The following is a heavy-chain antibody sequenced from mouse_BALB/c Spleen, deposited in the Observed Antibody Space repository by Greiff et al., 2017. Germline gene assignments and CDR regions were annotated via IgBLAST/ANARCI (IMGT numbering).Heavy chain of an antibody. J-gene: IGHJ3*01. CDR1: GYTFTSYY. Sequence: VQLQQPGAELVKPGASVKLSCKASGYTFTSYYMYWVKQRPGQGLEWIGGINPSNGGTNFNEKFKSKATLTVDKSSSTAYMQLSSLTSEDSAVYYCTRSRDYEGAWFAYWGQGTRVTVS. V-gene: IGHV1S81*02. CDR2: INPSNGGT. D-gene: IGHD2-4*01. CDR3: TRSRDYEGAWFAY.